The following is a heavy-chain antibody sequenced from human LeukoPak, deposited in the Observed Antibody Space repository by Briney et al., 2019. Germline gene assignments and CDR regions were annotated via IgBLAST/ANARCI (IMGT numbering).Heavy chain of an antibody. D-gene: IGHD6-13*01. CDR1: GFTFDDYG. V-gene: IGHV3-20*04. CDR3: ARSRLDSSSWYVVGDY. CDR2: INWNGGST. Sequence: PGGSLRLSCAASGFTFDDYGMSWVRQAPGEGLEWVSGINWNGGSTGYADSVKGRFTISRDNAKNSLYLQMNSLRAEDTALYYCARSRLDSSSWYVVGDYWGQGTLVTVSS. J-gene: IGHJ4*02.